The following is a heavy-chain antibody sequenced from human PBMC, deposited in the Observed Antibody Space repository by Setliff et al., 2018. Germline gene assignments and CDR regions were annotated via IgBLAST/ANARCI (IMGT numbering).Heavy chain of an antibody. CDR2: ISSNGGST. CDR3: VKDASYSSSWYGWDYYYYYYMDV. CDR1: GFTFSSYA. D-gene: IGHD6-13*01. V-gene: IGHV3-64D*09. Sequence: LRLSCSASGFTFSSYAMHWVRQAPGKGLEYVSAISSNGGSTYYADSVKGRFTISRDNSKNTLYLQMSSLRAEDTAVYYCVKDASYSSSWYGWDYYYYYYMDVWGKGTTVTVSS. J-gene: IGHJ6*03.